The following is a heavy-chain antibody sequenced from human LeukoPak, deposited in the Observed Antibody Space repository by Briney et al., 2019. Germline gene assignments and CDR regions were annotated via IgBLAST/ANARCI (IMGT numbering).Heavy chain of an antibody. D-gene: IGHD3-10*01. CDR3: ASLSGRSWFDP. J-gene: IGHJ5*02. Sequence: SETLSLTCTVSGGSISSGDYYWSWIRQPPGKGLEWIGYIYYSGSTYYNPSLKSRVTISVDTSKNQFSLKLSSVTAADTAVYYCASLSGRSWFDPWGQGTLVTVSS. CDR1: GGSISSGDYY. V-gene: IGHV4-30-4*01. CDR2: IYYSGST.